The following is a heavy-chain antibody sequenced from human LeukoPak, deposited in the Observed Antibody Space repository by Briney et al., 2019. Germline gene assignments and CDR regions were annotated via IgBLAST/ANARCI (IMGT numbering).Heavy chain of an antibody. CDR3: AREAPPYSSSPPWFDP. J-gene: IGHJ5*02. D-gene: IGHD6-13*01. V-gene: IGHV1-18*01. CDR2: ISAYNGNT. Sequence: GASVKVSCKASGGTFSSYGISWVRQAPGQGLEWMGWISAYNGNTNYAQKLQGRVTMTTDTSTSTAYMELRSLRSDDTAVYYCAREAPPYSSSPPWFDPWGQGTLVTVSS. CDR1: GGTFSSYG.